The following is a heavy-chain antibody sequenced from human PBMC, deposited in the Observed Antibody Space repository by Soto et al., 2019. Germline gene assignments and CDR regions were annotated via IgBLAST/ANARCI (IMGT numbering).Heavy chain of an antibody. D-gene: IGHD6-13*01. V-gene: IGHV3-33*01. J-gene: IGHJ4*02. CDR2: IWYDGSNK. CDR1: GFTFSSYG. Sequence: GGSLRLSCAASGFTFSSYGIHWVRQAPGKGLEWVGIIWYDGSNKYYADSVKGRFTISRDSSKNTVYLQMDSLRVEDTAVYYCALSAGPLGGQGTLVTVSS. CDR3: ALSAGPL.